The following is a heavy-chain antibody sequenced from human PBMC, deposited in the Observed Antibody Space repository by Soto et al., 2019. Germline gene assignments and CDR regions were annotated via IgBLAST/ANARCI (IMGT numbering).Heavy chain of an antibody. Sequence: PGGSLRLSCAASGFTFDDYAMHWVRQAPGKGLEWVSGISWNSGSIDYADSVKGRFTISRDNAKNSLYLQMNSLRAEDTALYYCAKEKNYSNDSRGYYAGLHFDYWGRGTLVTVSS. CDR1: GFTFDDYA. D-gene: IGHD3-22*01. J-gene: IGHJ4*02. CDR2: ISWNSGSI. CDR3: AKEKNYSNDSRGYYAGLHFDY. V-gene: IGHV3-9*01.